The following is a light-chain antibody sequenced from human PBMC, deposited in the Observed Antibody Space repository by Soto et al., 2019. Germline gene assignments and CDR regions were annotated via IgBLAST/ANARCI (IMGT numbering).Light chain of an antibody. CDR2: AAS. V-gene: IGKV1-27*01. CDR1: QGIGNS. CDR3: QEYHSPPFT. Sequence: DIQMTQSPSTLSGSVGDRVTITCRASQGIGNSLAWYQQKAGKVPDLLIYAASTLQSGVPSHFSGSGSGTDFTLTISSLQPEDVATYYCQEYHSPPFTFGPGTKVDIK. J-gene: IGKJ3*01.